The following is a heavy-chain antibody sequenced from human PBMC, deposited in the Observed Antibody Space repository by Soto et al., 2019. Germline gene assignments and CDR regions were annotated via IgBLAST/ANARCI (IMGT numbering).Heavy chain of an antibody. Sequence: GESLMISCKGSGDSFTSYWIGWVRQMPGKGLEWMGIIYPGDSDTRYSPSFQGQVTISADKSISTAYLQWSSLKASDTAMYHCERLGCSSTSCSNYKYYGMDVWGHGTTVTVSS. CDR2: IYPGDSDT. V-gene: IGHV5-51*01. CDR3: ERLGCSSTSCSNYKYYGMDV. CDR1: GDSFTSYW. J-gene: IGHJ6*02. D-gene: IGHD2-2*01.